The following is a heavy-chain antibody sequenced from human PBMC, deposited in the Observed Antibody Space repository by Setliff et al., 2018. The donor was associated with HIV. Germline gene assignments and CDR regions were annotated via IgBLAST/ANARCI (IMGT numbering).Heavy chain of an antibody. CDR1: GFTFSKFW. D-gene: IGHD1-26*01. Sequence: RLSCIASGFTFSKFWMRWVRQAPGKGLERVADIKQDGSETYYVDSVRGRFTISRDNAKSSLYLQMNSLRAEDTAVYYCARGTDYSGWFYDYWGQGTQVTVSS. CDR2: IKQDGSET. CDR3: ARGTDYSGWFYDY. J-gene: IGHJ4*02. V-gene: IGHV3-7*03.